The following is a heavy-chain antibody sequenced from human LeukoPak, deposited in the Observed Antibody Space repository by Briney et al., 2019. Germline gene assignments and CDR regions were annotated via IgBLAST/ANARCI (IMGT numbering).Heavy chain of an antibody. CDR3: AREASGHSSGSYFQH. Sequence: PGGSLRLSCAASGFTFSSYSMNWVRQAPGKGLEWVSYISSSSSTIYYADSVKGRFTISRDNAKNSLYLQMNSLRAEDTAVYYCAREASGHSSGSYFQHWGQGTLVTVSS. CDR2: ISSSSSTI. CDR1: GFTFSSYS. D-gene: IGHD6-19*01. J-gene: IGHJ1*01. V-gene: IGHV3-48*01.